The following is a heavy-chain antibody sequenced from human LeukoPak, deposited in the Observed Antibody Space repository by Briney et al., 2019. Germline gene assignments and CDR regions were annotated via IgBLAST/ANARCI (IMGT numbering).Heavy chain of an antibody. CDR1: GGSISSGGYY. D-gene: IGHD1-1*01. CDR3: ARDNEDYFDY. Sequence: TSETLSLTCTVSGGSISSGGYYWSWIRQHPGKGLEWIGYIYYSGSTYYNPSLKSRVTISVDRSKNQFSLKLSSVTAADTAVYYCARDNEDYFDYWGQGTLVTVSS. J-gene: IGHJ4*02. CDR2: IYYSGST. V-gene: IGHV4-31*03.